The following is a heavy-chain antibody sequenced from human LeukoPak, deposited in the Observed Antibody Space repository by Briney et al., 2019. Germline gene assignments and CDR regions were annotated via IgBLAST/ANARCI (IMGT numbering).Heavy chain of an antibody. Sequence: GGSLRLSCAASGFTFSSYDMHWVRQATGKGLEWVSAIGTAGDTYYPGSVKGRFTISRENAKNSLYLQMNSLRAGDTVVYYCARGYRSGSGAFDIWGQGTMVTVSS. CDR2: IGTAGDT. J-gene: IGHJ3*02. CDR3: ARGYRSGSGAFDI. V-gene: IGHV3-13*01. D-gene: IGHD3-3*01. CDR1: GFTFSSYD.